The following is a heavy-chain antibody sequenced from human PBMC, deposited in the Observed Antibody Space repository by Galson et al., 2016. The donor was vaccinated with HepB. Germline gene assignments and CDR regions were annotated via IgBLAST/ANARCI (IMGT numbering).Heavy chain of an antibody. CDR2: IYPSDSDT. D-gene: IGHD2-15*01. V-gene: IGHV5-51*01. CDR3: ARQGGYCSGRDCYSVGCFDL. Sequence: QSGAEVKKPGESLKISCKGSGYKFSNFWIGWVRQKSGKDLEWMGVIYPSDSDTRYSPSFQGQVTISADKSTSTAYLQWSSVKASDTAIYYCARQGGYCSGRDCYSVGCFDLWGQGVLVTVSS. CDR1: GYKFSNFW. J-gene: IGHJ4*02.